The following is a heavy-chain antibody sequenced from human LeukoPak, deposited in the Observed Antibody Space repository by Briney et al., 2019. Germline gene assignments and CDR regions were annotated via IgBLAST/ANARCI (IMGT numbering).Heavy chain of an antibody. CDR2: ISSSSSYI. V-gene: IGHV3-21*04. CDR3: AREETSKYYYDSSGYVFERTFDY. CDR1: GFTFSSYS. J-gene: IGHJ4*02. D-gene: IGHD3-22*01. Sequence: GGSLRLSCAASGFTFSSYSMNWVRQAPGKGLEWVSSISSSSSYIYYADSVKGRFTISRDNAKNSLYLQMNSLRSDDTAVYYCAREETSKYYYDSSGYVFERTFDYWGQGTLVTVSS.